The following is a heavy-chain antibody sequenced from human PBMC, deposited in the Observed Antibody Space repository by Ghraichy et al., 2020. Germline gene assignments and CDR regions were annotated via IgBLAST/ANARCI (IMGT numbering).Heavy chain of an antibody. J-gene: IGHJ3*02. Sequence: GGSLRLSCAASGFTFEDYVMFWVRQAPGKGPEWVSLISGDGTTTYYFDSVKGRFTISRDNTKKSLFLQMNSLRGKDTALNYCTNEVRIERWSRNQTYAIDIGGQGTTVTVSS. D-gene: IGHD2-15*01. CDR3: TNEVRIERWSRNQTYAIDI. CDR1: GFTFEDYV. CDR2: ISGDGTTT. V-gene: IGHV3-43*02.